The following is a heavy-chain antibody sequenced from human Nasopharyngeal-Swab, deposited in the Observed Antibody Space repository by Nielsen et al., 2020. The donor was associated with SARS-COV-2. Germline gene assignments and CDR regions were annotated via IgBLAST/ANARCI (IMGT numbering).Heavy chain of an antibody. D-gene: IGHD3/OR15-3a*01. CDR3: AKEIGWTGGISQLGYFHF. V-gene: IGHV3-30*18. CDR2: TSYDGGKN. Sequence: GGSLRLSCVASGFEFRTFGMHWVRQAPGKGLEWVAVTSYDGGKNLYADSVKGRFTVSRDNSKNTLYLYMDSLRVEDTALYYCAKEIGWTGGISQLGYFHFWGQGTLVSVSS. CDR1: GFEFRTFG. J-gene: IGHJ4*02.